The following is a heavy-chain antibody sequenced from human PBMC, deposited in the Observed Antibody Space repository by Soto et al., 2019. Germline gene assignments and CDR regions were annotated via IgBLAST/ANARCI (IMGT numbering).Heavy chain of an antibody. Sequence: VKVSCKASGYTFTGYYMHWVRQAPGQGLEWMGWINPNSGGTNYAQKLQGWVTMTRDTSISTAYMELSRLRSDDTAVYYCARDLLIVDTAMVSPVQDYYYYGMDVWGQGTTVTVSS. V-gene: IGHV1-2*04. CDR1: GYTFTGYY. CDR2: INPNSGGT. CDR3: ARDLLIVDTAMVSPVQDYYYYGMDV. D-gene: IGHD5-18*01. J-gene: IGHJ6*02.